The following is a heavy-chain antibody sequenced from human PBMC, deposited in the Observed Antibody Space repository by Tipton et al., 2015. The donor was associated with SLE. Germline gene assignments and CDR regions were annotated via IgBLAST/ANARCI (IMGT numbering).Heavy chain of an antibody. J-gene: IGHJ4*02. V-gene: IGHV1-18*01. D-gene: IGHD1-26*01. CDR3: ARDVVGTTAFDY. Sequence: SLQGRVTMTRDTSTTTAYIELRNLTSDDTALYYCARDVVGTTAFDYWGQGTQVTVSS.